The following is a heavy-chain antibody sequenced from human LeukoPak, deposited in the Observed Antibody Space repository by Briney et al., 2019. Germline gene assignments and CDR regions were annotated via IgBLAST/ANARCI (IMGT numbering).Heavy chain of an antibody. Sequence: GGSLRLSCAASGFIFSSYSMNWVRQAPGKGLEWVSSISSSSSYTYYADSVKGRFTISRDNAKNSLYLQMNSLRAEDTAVYYCARDRLTYFDYWGQGTLVTVSS. CDR1: GFIFSSYS. J-gene: IGHJ4*02. CDR3: ARDRLTYFDY. D-gene: IGHD3-16*01. V-gene: IGHV3-21*01. CDR2: ISSSSSYT.